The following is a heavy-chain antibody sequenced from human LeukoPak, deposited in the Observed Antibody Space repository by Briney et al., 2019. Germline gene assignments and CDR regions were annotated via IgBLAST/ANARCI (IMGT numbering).Heavy chain of an antibody. D-gene: IGHD3-10*01. CDR1: GGSFSGYY. J-gene: IGHJ4*02. CDR2: INHSGST. Sequence: SETLSLTSAVYGGSFSGYYWSWIRQPPGKGLEWIGEINHSGSTNYNPSLKSRVTISVDTSKNQFSLKLSSVTAADTAVYYCARGLEAFGAPSDYWGQGTLVTVSS. V-gene: IGHV4-34*01. CDR3: ARGLEAFGAPSDY.